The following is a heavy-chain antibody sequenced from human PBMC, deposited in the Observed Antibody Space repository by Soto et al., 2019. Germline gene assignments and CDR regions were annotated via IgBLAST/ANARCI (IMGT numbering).Heavy chain of an antibody. V-gene: IGHV3-49*04. Sequence: GSLRLSCSASGFNFASYIMSWVRLTPGKGLEWVGFIRRIAYGGTTDYAASVKGRFTISRDDSRKIVYLQMSRLKIEDTAVYYCSRSLAIDFDSWGQGT. CDR1: GFNFASYI. J-gene: IGHJ4*02. CDR2: IRRIAYGGTT. CDR3: SRSLAIDFDS.